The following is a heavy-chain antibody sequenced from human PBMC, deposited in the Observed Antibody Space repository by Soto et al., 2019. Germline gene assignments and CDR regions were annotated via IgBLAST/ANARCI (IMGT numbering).Heavy chain of an antibody. CDR3: ATPGGDYYDSSGYYYLFDY. CDR2: IIPIFGTA. J-gene: IGHJ4*02. V-gene: IGHV1-69*06. D-gene: IGHD3-22*01. Sequence: SVKVSCKASGGTFSSYAISWVRQAPGQGLEWMGGIIPIFGTANYAQKFQGRVTITVDKSTSTAYMELSSLRSEDTAVYYCATPGGDYYDSSGYYYLFDYWGQGTLVTVS. CDR1: GGTFSSYA.